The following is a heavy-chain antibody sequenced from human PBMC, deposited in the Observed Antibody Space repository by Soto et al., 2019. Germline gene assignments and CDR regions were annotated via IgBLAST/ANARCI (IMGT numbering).Heavy chain of an antibody. Sequence: PGGSLRLSCAASGFTFSSYAMNWVRQAPGRGLEWVAYIGRTSTTIYYAGSVRGRFTISRDDAKNSLYLQMNNLRDEDTAVYYCARGPLVGHYFDYWGQGTLVTVSS. CDR1: GFTFSSYA. V-gene: IGHV3-48*02. CDR2: IGRTSTTI. J-gene: IGHJ4*02. CDR3: ARGPLVGHYFDY. D-gene: IGHD3-16*02.